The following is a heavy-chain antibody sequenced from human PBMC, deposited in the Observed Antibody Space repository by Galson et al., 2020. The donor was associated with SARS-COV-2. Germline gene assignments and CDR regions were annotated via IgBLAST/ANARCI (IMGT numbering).Heavy chain of an antibody. J-gene: IGHJ5*02. CDR2: IDWDDDK. CDR1: GFSLSTSGMC. V-gene: IGHV2-70*01. CDR3: ARIRSEASPYYYGSGSPTGFDP. D-gene: IGHD3-10*01. Sequence: SGPTLVKPTQTLTLTCTFSGFSLSTSGMCVSWIRQPPGKALEWLALIDWDDDKYYSTSLKTRLTISKDTSKNQVVLTMTNMDPVDTATYYCARIRSEASPYYYGSGSPTGFDPWGQGTLVTVSS.